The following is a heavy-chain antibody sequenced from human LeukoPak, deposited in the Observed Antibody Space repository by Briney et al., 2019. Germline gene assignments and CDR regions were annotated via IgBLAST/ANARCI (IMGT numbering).Heavy chain of an antibody. J-gene: IGHJ5*02. V-gene: IGHV4-4*09. CDR2: IYTSGST. CDR3: ARSRGWSFTYYDFCSGDNWFDP. Sequence: SETLSLTCTVTGGPISSYYWSWIRQPPGDGLEWIGYIYTSGSTNYNPSLKSRVTISVDTYKNQFSLKLSSVTAADTAVYYCARSRGWSFTYYDFCSGDNWFDPWGQGTLVTVSS. D-gene: IGHD3-3*01. CDR1: GGPISSYY.